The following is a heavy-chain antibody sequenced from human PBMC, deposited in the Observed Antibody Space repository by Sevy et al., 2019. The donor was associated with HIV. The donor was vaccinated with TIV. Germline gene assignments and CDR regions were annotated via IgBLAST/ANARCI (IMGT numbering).Heavy chain of an antibody. Sequence: GGSLRLSCAASGFTFSSYAMSWVRQAPGKGLEWVSAISGSGGSTYYADSVKGRFTISRDNSQNTLYRQMNSLRAEDTAVYYCAKGFTFSSTSCYSYYYYYGMDVWGQGTTVTVSS. CDR3: AKGFTFSSTSCYSYYYYYGMDV. CDR1: GFTFSSYA. V-gene: IGHV3-23*01. CDR2: ISGSGGST. J-gene: IGHJ6*02. D-gene: IGHD2-2*01.